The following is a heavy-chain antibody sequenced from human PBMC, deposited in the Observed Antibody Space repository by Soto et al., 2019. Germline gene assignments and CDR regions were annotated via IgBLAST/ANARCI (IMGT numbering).Heavy chain of an antibody. CDR3: ATDAVSRDGVWLAHV. CDR1: GFTFSDYA. V-gene: IGHV3-23*01. CDR2: LYGSGRGI. Sequence: EVQLLESGGHFVHPGGSLRLSCAASGFTFSDYAMIWIRQVPGKGLQWVSGLYGSGRGIRYAESVKGRFTISRDNSEYAVYLQMNNLRVEDSAIYYCATDAVSRDGVWLAHVWGQGTVVTVSS. J-gene: IGHJ4*02. D-gene: IGHD5-12*01.